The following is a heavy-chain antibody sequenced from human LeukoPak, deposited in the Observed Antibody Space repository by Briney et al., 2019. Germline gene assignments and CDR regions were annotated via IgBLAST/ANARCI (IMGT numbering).Heavy chain of an antibody. D-gene: IGHD6-13*01. V-gene: IGHV1-2*06. Sequence: ASVKISCKASGYTFTGYYMHWVRQAPGQGLEWMGRIHPNSGGTNYAQKFQGRVTMTRDTSISTAYMELSRLRSDHRAVYYCARDGGCIAAAWHNWFVPWGQGTIVTVSS. J-gene: IGHJ5*02. CDR2: IHPNSGGT. CDR3: ARDGGCIAAAWHNWFVP. CDR1: GYTFTGYY.